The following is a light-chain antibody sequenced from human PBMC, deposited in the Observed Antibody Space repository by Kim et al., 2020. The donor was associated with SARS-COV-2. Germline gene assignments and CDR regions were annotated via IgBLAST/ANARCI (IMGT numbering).Light chain of an antibody. V-gene: IGKV3-20*01. CDR1: PSVSSSY. J-gene: IGKJ2*01. CDR2: GAS. CDR3: QQYSSSPPT. Sequence: EIVLTQSPGTLSLSPGERATLSCRASPSVSSSYLAWYQQKPGQAPRLLIYGASSRATGIPDRFSGSVSGTDFTLTINILEPEDFAVYYCQQYSSSPPTFGQGTKLDI.